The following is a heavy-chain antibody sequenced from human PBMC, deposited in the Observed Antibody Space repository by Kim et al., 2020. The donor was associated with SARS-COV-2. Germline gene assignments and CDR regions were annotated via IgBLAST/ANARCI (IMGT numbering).Heavy chain of an antibody. CDR2: IRDSGGST. CDR3: ARHQSGSSYKPNDY. J-gene: IGHJ4*02. V-gene: IGHV3-23*01. Sequence: GGSLRLSCAASGFTFTSYAMNWVRQAPGEGLGWVSSIRDSGGSTFYADSVKGRFTISRDNSKNTLSLHMNSLRAEDTAVYFCARHQSGSSYKPNDYWGQGTLVTVSS. D-gene: IGHD1-26*01. CDR1: GFTFTSYA.